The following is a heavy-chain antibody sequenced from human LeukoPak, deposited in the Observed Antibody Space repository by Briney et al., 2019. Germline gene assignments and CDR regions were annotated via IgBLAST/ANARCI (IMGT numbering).Heavy chain of an antibody. D-gene: IGHD5-12*01. V-gene: IGHV3-21*01. CDR3: ARDGYSGYNYYYYMDV. CDR1: GFTFSSYS. J-gene: IGHJ6*03. CDR2: ISSSSSYI. Sequence: KTGGSLRLSCAASGFTFSSYSMNWVRQAPGKGLEWVSSISSSSSYIYYADSVKGRFTISRDNAKNTLYLQMNSLRAEDTAVYYCARDGYSGYNYYYYMDVWGKGTTVTISS.